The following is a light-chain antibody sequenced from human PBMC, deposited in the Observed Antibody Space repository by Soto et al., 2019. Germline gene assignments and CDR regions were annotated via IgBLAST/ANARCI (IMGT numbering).Light chain of an antibody. Sequence: EIVMTQSPATLSVSPGERATLSCRASQSVSSNLAWYQQKFGQAPRLRIYGASTRATGIPARFSGSGSGTEFTLTISSLQSEDFAVYYCQQYNNWPVTFGQGTKVEIK. CDR1: QSVSSN. CDR3: QQYNNWPVT. J-gene: IGKJ1*01. CDR2: GAS. V-gene: IGKV3-15*01.